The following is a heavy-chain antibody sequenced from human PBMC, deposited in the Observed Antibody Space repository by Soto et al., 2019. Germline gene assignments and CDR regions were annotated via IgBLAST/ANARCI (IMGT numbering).Heavy chain of an antibody. J-gene: IGHJ3*02. D-gene: IGHD1-1*01. CDR2: INSDGSST. CDR1: GFTFSSYW. V-gene: IGHV3-74*01. Sequence: EVQLVESGGGLVQPGGSLRLSCAASGFTFSSYWMHWVRQAPGKGLVWVSRINSDGSSTSYADSVKGRFTISRDNAXSTLYLQMNSRRAEDTAVYYCARDPTNLAQGYAFDIWGQGTMVTVSS. CDR3: ARDPTNLAQGYAFDI.